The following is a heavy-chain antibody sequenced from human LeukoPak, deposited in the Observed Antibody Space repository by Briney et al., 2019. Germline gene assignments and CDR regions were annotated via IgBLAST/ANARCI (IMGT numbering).Heavy chain of an antibody. V-gene: IGHV3-23*01. J-gene: IGHJ3*02. D-gene: IGHD1-26*01. Sequence: PGGSLRLSCAASTFSFRNFAMSWVRLAPGKGLEWVSGISDSGHRTDYADSVEGRFTISRDNSKNTLYLQMDGLRAEDTALYYCARKKWEPTSNDAFDIWGQGTMVTVSS. CDR3: ARKKWEPTSNDAFDI. CDR1: TFSFRNFA. CDR2: ISDSGHRT.